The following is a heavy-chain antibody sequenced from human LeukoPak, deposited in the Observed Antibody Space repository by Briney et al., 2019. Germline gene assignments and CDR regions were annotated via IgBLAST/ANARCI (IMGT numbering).Heavy chain of an antibody. Sequence: SETLSLTCAVYGGSFSGYYWSRIRQPPGKGLEWIGEINHSGSTNYNPSLKSRVTISVDTSKNQFSLKLSSVTAADTAIYYCQSRFLEWLLDYWGQGTLVTVSS. CDR3: QSRFLEWLLDY. CDR2: INHSGST. D-gene: IGHD3-3*01. CDR1: GGSFSGYY. J-gene: IGHJ4*02. V-gene: IGHV4-34*01.